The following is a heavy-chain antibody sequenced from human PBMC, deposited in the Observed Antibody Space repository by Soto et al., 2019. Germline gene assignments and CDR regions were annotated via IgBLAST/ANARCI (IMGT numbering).Heavy chain of an antibody. J-gene: IGHJ4*02. D-gene: IGHD2-21*02. CDR1: GYTFTSYA. CDR3: AKKRRSGGDNWYFDS. CDR2: INAGNGNT. V-gene: IGHV1-3*01. Sequence: ASVKVSCKASGYTFTSYAMHWVRQAPGQRLEWMGWINAGNGNTKYSQKFQGRVTITRDTSASTAYMELNSLRADDTAVYFCAKKRRSGGDNWYFDSWGQGTLVTVSS.